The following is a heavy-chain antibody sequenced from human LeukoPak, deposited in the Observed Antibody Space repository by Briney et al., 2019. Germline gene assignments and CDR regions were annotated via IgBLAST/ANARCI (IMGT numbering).Heavy chain of an antibody. V-gene: IGHV4-38-2*01. D-gene: IGHD3-3*01. CDR2: LSHIGSS. Sequence: VKPSETLSLTCAVSGYSIRSGYFWGWIRQSPGKGLEWIGYLSHIGSSYYNPSLKSRMTMSVDTSKNQVSLRLRSVTAADTAVYFCARGREENYDFWSGYYKGVHFDFWGQGTLVTVSS. CDR1: GYSIRSGYF. J-gene: IGHJ4*02. CDR3: ARGREENYDFWSGYYKGVHFDF.